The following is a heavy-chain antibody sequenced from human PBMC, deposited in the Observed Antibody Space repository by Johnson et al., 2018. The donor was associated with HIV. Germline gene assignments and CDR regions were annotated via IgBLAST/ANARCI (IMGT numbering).Heavy chain of an antibody. Sequence: MLLVESGGGLVQPGGSLRLSCAASGFTFSSYAMSWVRQAPGKGLEWVSAISGSGGDTHYPDSVKGRFTIHRENAKNSLYIQMTSLRAGDTAVYYCERSRRGCTLVAHEIWGEGTMVTVSS. CDR2: ISGSGGDT. J-gene: IGHJ3*02. CDR1: GFTFSSYA. D-gene: IGHD2-8*01. CDR3: ERSRRGCTLVAHEI. V-gene: IGHV3-23*04.